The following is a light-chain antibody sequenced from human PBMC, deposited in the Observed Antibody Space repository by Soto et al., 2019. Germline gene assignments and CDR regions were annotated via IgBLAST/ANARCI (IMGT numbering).Light chain of an antibody. CDR2: KAS. Sequence: DIPMTQSPSTLSASVGDRVTITCRARQSVSRWLAGCQQKPGKAPKLLLYKASTLETGVPARFSGSGSGTEFTLTINSLQPDEFATYYCQEYNSYPYTFGQGTKREIK. V-gene: IGKV1-5*03. J-gene: IGKJ2*01. CDR3: QEYNSYPYT. CDR1: QSVSRW.